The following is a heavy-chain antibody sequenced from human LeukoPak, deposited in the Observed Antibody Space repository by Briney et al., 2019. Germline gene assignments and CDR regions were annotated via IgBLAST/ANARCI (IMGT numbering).Heavy chain of an antibody. CDR2: INHSGST. Sequence: SETLSLTCAVYGGSFSAYYWSGFRQPPGKGLDGIGEINHSGSTNYNPSLKSQGTISVDTSKNQFSLTLTSVTAADTAVYYCARAIYKSTGTYGYWGQGTLVTVSS. D-gene: IGHD1-1*01. CDR1: GGSFSAYY. CDR3: ARAIYKSTGTYGY. V-gene: IGHV4-34*01. J-gene: IGHJ4*02.